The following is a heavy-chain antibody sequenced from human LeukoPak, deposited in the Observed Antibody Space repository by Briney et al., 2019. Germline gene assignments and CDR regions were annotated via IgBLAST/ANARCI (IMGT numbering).Heavy chain of an antibody. J-gene: IGHJ2*01. D-gene: IGHD6-13*01. V-gene: IGHV1-46*03. CDR1: GYTFTSYY. CDR2: INPSGGST. CDR3: ARVPRLAAAGMNWYFDL. Sequence: ASVKVSCKASGYTFTSYYMHWVRQAPGQGLEWMGIINPSGGSTSYAQKFQGRVTMTRDTSTSTVYMELSSLRSEDTAVYYCARVPRLAAAGMNWYFDLWSRGTLVTVSS.